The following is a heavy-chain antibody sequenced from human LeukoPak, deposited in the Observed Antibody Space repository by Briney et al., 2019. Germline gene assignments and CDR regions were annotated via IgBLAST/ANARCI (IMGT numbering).Heavy chain of an antibody. Sequence: GGSLRLSCAASGFSFRFSFSTSYMCWVRQAPGKGLEWVAVISYDGSNKYYADSVKGRFTISRDNSKNTLYLQMNSLRAEDTAVYYCARYSHLLDQDTYYDFWSGPWFFRYGMDVWGQGTTVTVSS. CDR2: ISYDGSNK. CDR1: GFSFRFSFSTSY. V-gene: IGHV3-30-3*01. CDR3: ARYSHLLDQDTYYDFWSGPWFFRYGMDV. D-gene: IGHD3-3*01. J-gene: IGHJ6*02.